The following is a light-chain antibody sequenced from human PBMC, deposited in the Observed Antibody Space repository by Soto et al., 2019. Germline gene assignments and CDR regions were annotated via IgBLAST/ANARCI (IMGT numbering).Light chain of an antibody. Sequence: EIVMTQSPATLSVXPXEXXTXXXRXSQXVSSNLAWYQQKPGQAPRLLIYGASTRATGIPARFSGSGSGTEFTLTISSLQSEDFAVYYCQQYNNWPPMYTFGQRTKLEIK. V-gene: IGKV3-15*01. CDR2: GAS. J-gene: IGKJ2*01. CDR3: QQYNNWPPMYT. CDR1: QXVSSN.